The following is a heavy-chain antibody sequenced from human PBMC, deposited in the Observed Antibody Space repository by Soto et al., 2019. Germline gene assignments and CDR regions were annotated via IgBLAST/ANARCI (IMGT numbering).Heavy chain of an antibody. CDR2: INPNSGGT. J-gene: IGHJ4*02. D-gene: IGHD2-2*01. V-gene: IGHV1-2*02. Sequence: ASVKVSCKASGYTFTGYYMHWVRQAPGQGLEWMGWINPNSGGTNYAQKFQGRVTMTRDTSISTAYMELSRLRSDDTAVYYCARDTLGYCSSTSCYPDYWGQGTLVTVSS. CDR1: GYTFTGYY. CDR3: ARDTLGYCSSTSCYPDY.